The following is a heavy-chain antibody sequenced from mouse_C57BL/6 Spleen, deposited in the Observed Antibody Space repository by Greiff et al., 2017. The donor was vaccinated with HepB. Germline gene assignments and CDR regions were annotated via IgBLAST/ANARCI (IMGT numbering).Heavy chain of an antibody. V-gene: IGHV1-52*01. Sequence: QVQLQQPGAALVRPGSSVKLSCKASGYTFTSYWMHWVKQRPIQGLEWIGNIDPSDSETHYNQKFKDKATLTVDKSSSTAYMQLSSLTSEDSAVYYCARSGSSGYHAMDYWGQGTSVTVSS. D-gene: IGHD3-2*02. J-gene: IGHJ4*01. CDR1: GYTFTSYW. CDR2: IDPSDSET. CDR3: ARSGSSGYHAMDY.